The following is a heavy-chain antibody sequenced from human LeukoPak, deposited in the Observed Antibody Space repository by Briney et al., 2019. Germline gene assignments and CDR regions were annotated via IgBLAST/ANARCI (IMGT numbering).Heavy chain of an antibody. CDR3: TRTPAAGYFDY. CDR2: IRSKAYGGTT. J-gene: IGHJ4*02. D-gene: IGHD6-13*01. V-gene: IGHV3-49*04. CDR1: GFTFGDYA. Sequence: PGGSLRLSCTASGFTFGDYAMSWVRQAPGKGLEWVGFIRSKAYGGTTEYAASVKGRFTISRYDSKSIAYLQMNSLKTEDTAVYYCTRTPAAGYFDYWGQGTLVTVSS.